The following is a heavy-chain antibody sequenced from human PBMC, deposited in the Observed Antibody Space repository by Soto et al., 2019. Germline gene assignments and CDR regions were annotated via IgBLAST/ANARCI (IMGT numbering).Heavy chain of an antibody. CDR3: ARGAGSGWYPIDY. CDR1: GYTISGYY. J-gene: IGHJ4*02. D-gene: IGHD6-19*01. CDR2: INPHSGAT. Sequence: QVQLVQSGAEVKKPGASVKVSCKASGYTISGYYINWVRQAPGQGLEWMGWINPHSGATNYAQKFQGRVTVTRDTSFSTTYMELTRLGSGDTALYYCARGAGSGWYPIDYWGQGTLVTVSS. V-gene: IGHV1-2*02.